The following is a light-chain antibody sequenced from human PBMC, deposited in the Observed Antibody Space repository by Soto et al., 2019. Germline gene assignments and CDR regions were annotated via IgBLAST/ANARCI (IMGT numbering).Light chain of an antibody. CDR1: RSDVGGYNY. V-gene: IGLV2-8*01. Sequence: QSVLTQPPSTSGSPGQSVAISCTGTRSDVGGYNYVSWYQQHPGKAHKLLIYEGSRRPSGISNRFSGSKSGTSASLAITGLQAEDEADYYCQSYDSSLSVSYVFGTGTKV. J-gene: IGLJ1*01. CDR2: EGS. CDR3: QSYDSSLSVSYV.